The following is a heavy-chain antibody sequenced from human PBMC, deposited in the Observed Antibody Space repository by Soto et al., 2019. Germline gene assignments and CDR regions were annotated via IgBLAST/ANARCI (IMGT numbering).Heavy chain of an antibody. CDR1: GGSISIGGYY. CDR2: IYYSGST. V-gene: IGHV4-31*03. J-gene: IGHJ4*02. Sequence: SETLSLTCTVSGGSISIGGYYWSCIRQHPGKGLEWIGYIYYSGSTYYNPSLKSRVTISVDTSKNQFSLKLSSVTAADTAVYYCARGPVAVAGLDFDYWGQGTLVTVSS. CDR3: ARGPVAVAGLDFDY. D-gene: IGHD6-19*01.